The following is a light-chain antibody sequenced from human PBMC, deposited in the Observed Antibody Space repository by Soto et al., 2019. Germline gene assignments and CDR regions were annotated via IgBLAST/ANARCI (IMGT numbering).Light chain of an antibody. CDR3: QQYYSTPQT. Sequence: DIVMTPAPASLAVFLGEGGTNNCKSSQRGLFTSNNKNYLAWYQQKSGQPPKLVIYWASTRESGVPDRFSGSGSGTDFTLTISSLQAEDVAVYYCQQYYSTPQTFGQGTKVDIK. V-gene: IGKV4-1*01. CDR1: QRGLFTSNNKNY. CDR2: WAS. J-gene: IGKJ1*01.